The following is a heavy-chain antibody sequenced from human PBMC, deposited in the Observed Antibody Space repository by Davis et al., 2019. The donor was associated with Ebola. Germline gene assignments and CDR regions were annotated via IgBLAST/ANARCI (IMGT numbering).Heavy chain of an antibody. CDR3: ASTIAVAAPFDY. D-gene: IGHD6-19*01. CDR2: ISYDGSNK. J-gene: IGHJ4*02. CDR1: GFTFSSYA. Sequence: GESLKISCAASGFTFSSYAMHWVRQAPGKGLEWVAVISYDGSNKYYADSVKGRFTISRDNSKNTLYLQMNSLRAEDTAVYYCASTIAVAAPFDYWGQGTLVTVSS. V-gene: IGHV3-30-3*01.